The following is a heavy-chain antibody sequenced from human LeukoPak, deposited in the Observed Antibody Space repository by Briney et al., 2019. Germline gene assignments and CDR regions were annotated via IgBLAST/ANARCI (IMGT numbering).Heavy chain of an antibody. J-gene: IGHJ4*02. V-gene: IGHV4-39*01. CDR1: GGSISSSSYY. CDR2: TDYRGTT. D-gene: IGHD6-19*01. CDR3: ARHRYSSGCADY. Sequence: SETLSLTCIVSGGSISSSSYYWGWIRQPPGKGLEWIGSTDYRGTTYHNPSLNRRVTISVDTSKKKVSLKLSSVTAADTAVYYCARHRYSSGCADYWGQGTLVTVSS.